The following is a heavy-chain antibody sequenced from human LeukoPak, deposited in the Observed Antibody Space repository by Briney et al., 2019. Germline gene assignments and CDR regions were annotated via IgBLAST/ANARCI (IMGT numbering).Heavy chain of an antibody. CDR1: GFTFSSYW. D-gene: IGHD3-22*01. J-gene: IGHJ4*02. Sequence: GGSLRLSCAASGFTFSSYWMHWVRQAPGKGLVWVSRINSDGSSTTYADSVKGRFTISRDNAKNTLYLQMNSLRAEDTAVYYCVRDDSSGHYKLIDYWGQGTLVTVSA. CDR3: VRDDSSGHYKLIDY. CDR2: INSDGSST. V-gene: IGHV3-74*01.